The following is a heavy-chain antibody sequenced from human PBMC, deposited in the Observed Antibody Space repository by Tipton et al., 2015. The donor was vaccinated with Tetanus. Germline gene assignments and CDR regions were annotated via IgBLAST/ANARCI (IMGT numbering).Heavy chain of an antibody. V-gene: IGHV1-46*04. D-gene: IGHD2/OR15-2a*01. J-gene: IGHJ3*01. CDR3: ARERGNRGNAFDL. CDR1: TDTFSNYY. Sequence: QVRLVQSGAEVKKPGASVKVSCKAPTDTFSNYYMHWVRQAPGQGLEWVGLINPTDSSTDYAQKLQGRITLTRDTSTTTVYMELSSLRPGDTAVYYCARERGNRGNAFDLWGQGTMVAVSS. CDR2: INPTDSST.